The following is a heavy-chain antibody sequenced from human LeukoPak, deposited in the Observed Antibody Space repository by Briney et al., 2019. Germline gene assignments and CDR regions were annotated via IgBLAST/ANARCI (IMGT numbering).Heavy chain of an antibody. CDR3: ARAVGQTYYDFWSGYPPRAGFDP. D-gene: IGHD3-3*01. CDR2: IYYSGGT. V-gene: IGHV4-59*01. CDR1: GGSISTYY. J-gene: IGHJ5*02. Sequence: SETLSLTCTVSGGSISTYYWSWIRQPPGKGLEWIGYIYYSGGTNYNPSLKSRVTISVDTSKNQFSLKLSSVTAADTAVYYCARAVGQTYYDFWSGYPPRAGFDPWGQGTLVTVSS.